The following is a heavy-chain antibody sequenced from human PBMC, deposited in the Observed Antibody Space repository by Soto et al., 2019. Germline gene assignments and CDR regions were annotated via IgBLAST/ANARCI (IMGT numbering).Heavy chain of an antibody. D-gene: IGHD3-22*01. J-gene: IGHJ5*02. CDR1: GFTFSSYA. CDR3: ARDEAYYYDSSGYYPGFDP. Sequence: PGGSLRLSCAASGFTFSSYAMHWVRQAPDKGLEWVAVISYDGSNKYYADSVKGRFTISRDNSKNTLYLQMNSLRAEDTAVYYCARDEAYYYDSSGYYPGFDPWGQGTLVTVSS. CDR2: ISYDGSNK. V-gene: IGHV3-30-3*01.